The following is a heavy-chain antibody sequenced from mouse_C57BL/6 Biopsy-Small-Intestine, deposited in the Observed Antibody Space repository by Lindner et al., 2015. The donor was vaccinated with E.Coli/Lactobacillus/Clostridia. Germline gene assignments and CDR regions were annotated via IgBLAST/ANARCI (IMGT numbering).Heavy chain of an antibody. CDR1: GYTFTTYP. V-gene: IGHV1-47*01. D-gene: IGHD4-1*01. CDR3: ARSRNWDAAMDY. J-gene: IGHJ4*01. CDR2: FHPYNDDT. Sequence: VQLQESGAELVKPGASVKMSCKASGYTFTTYPIEWMMQNHGKSLEWIGNFHPYNDDTKYNEKFKGKATSTVEKSSNTVYLELSRLTSDDSAVYYCARSRNWDAAMDYWGQGTSVTVSS.